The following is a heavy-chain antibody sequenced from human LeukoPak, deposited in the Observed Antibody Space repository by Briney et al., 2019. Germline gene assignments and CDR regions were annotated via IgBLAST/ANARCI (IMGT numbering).Heavy chain of an antibody. CDR3: AREGYCSGGSCLGP. CDR1: GGSISSYY. CDR2: IYYSGST. V-gene: IGHV4-59*08. J-gene: IGHJ5*02. D-gene: IGHD2-15*01. Sequence: SETLSLTRTVSGGSISSYYWSWIRQPPGKGLEWIGYIYYSGSTNYNPSLKSRVTISVDTSKNQFSLKLSSVTAADTAVYYCAREGYCSGGSCLGPWVQGTLVTVSS.